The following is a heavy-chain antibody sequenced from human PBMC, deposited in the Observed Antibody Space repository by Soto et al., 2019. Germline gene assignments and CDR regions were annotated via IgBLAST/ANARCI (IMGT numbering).Heavy chain of an antibody. V-gene: IGHV1-69*13. D-gene: IGHD2-15*01. CDR1: GCAFSSYA. J-gene: IGHJ5*02. CDR3: ARADSARRRFDP. CDR2: IIPIFGTA. Sequence: GASVKVSCKASGCAFSSYAISWVRQAPGQGLEWMGGIIPIFGTANYAQKFQGRVTITADESTSTAYMELSSLRSEDTAVYYCARADSARRRFDPWGQGTLVTVSS.